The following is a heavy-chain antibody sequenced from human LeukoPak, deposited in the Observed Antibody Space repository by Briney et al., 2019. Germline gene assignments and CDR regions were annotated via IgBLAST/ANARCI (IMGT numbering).Heavy chain of an antibody. J-gene: IGHJ6*04. CDR2: ISGSGGST. D-gene: IGHD2-2*01. V-gene: IGHV3-23*01. Sequence: GGSLRLSCAASGFTFSSYAMSWVRQAPGKGLEWISAISGSGGSTYYADSVKGRFTISRDNSKNTLYLQMNSLRAEDTAVYYCAKAGYCSSTSCPGGYYYGMDVWGKGTTVTVSS. CDR1: GFTFSSYA. CDR3: AKAGYCSSTSCPGGYYYGMDV.